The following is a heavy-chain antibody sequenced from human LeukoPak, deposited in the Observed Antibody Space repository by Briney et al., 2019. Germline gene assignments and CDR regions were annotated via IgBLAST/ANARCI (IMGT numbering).Heavy chain of an antibody. CDR3: AKDPNGDYVGAFDS. CDR1: GLTFSNYA. Sequence: PGGSLRLSCAASGLTFSNYAMTWVRQAPGKGLEWISSITGRGGTSYTDSVKGWFTVYRDNSKNTLYLQMNSLRVGDTALYYCAKDPNGDYVGAFDSWGQGTMVTVSS. D-gene: IGHD4-17*01. CDR2: ITGRGGT. V-gene: IGHV3-23*01. J-gene: IGHJ3*01.